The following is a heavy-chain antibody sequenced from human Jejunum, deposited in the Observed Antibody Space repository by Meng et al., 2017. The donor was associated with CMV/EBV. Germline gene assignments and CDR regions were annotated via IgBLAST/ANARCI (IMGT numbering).Heavy chain of an antibody. Sequence: GPLRGAAPGLVKPSQTLPLPCTVSGDSISSTAYYWSWVRQPPGKGLEWIGYIYYSGSRYYNPSLKSRVTISVDTSKNQFSLKLSSVTAADTAVYYCARVTGKIYYDGSGYPEAFDYWGQGTLVTVSS. CDR2: IYYSGSR. CDR1: GDSISSTAYY. CDR3: ARVTGKIYYDGSGYPEAFDY. D-gene: IGHD3-22*01. J-gene: IGHJ4*02. V-gene: IGHV4-30-4*01.